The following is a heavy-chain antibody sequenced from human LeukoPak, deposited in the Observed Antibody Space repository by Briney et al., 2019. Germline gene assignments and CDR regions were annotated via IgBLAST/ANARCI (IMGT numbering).Heavy chain of an antibody. CDR1: GFTFSYAW. J-gene: IGHJ4*02. V-gene: IGHV3-15*01. Sequence: PGGSLRLSCAASGFTFSYAWMSWVRQAPGKGLEWVGLFKSKTDGGTTHYAAPVKGRFTISRDDSKNTLSLQMNSLRTEDTAFYYCTTNDYWGQGKLVTVSS. CDR3: TTNDY. CDR2: FKSKTDGGTT.